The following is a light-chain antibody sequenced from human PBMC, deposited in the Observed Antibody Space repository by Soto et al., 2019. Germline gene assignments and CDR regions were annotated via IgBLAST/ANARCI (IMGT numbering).Light chain of an antibody. CDR1: QSVPGNY. CDR2: GAS. CDR3: QQYTSPPWT. J-gene: IGKJ1*01. Sequence: PGERATLSCRASQSVPGNYLAWLQQKTGQPPRRLSYGASSRATGIPDRFSGSGSGTDVTLTISRREPEDFAVYYCQQYTSPPWTLGQGTKVETK. V-gene: IGKV3-20*01.